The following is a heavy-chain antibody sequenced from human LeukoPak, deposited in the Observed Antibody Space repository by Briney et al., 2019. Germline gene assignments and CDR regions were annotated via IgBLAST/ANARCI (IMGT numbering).Heavy chain of an antibody. CDR3: AKITTVTLRPSYFDY. Sequence: SETLSLTCAVSGYSISSGYYWGWIRHPPGKGLEWIGSIYHSGSTYYNPSLKSRVTISVDTSKNQFSLKLSSVTAAGTAVYYCAKITTVTLRPSYFDYWGQGTLVTVSS. V-gene: IGHV4-38-2*01. CDR2: IYHSGST. J-gene: IGHJ4*02. D-gene: IGHD4-17*01. CDR1: GYSISSGYY.